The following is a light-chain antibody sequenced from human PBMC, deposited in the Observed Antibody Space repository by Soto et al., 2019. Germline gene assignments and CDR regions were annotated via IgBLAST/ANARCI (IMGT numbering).Light chain of an antibody. CDR2: EVS. CDR3: SSYAVFNVV. Sequence: QSALSQPPSASGSPGQSVTISCTGTSSDVGGYNFVSWYQQLPGKAPKLMIYEVSKRPSWVPDRFSGSKSGDTASLTVSGLQAEDEADYYCSSYAVFNVVFGGGTKLTVL. J-gene: IGLJ2*01. CDR1: SSDVGGYNF. V-gene: IGLV2-8*01.